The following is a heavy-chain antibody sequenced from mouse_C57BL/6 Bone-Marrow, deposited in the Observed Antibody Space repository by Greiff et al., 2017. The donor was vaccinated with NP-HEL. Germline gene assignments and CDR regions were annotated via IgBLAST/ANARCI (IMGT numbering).Heavy chain of an antibody. D-gene: IGHD1-3*01. Sequence: VQLQQSGPELVKPGASVKISCKASGYAFSSSWMNWVKQRPGQGLEWIGRIYPGDGDTNYNGKFKGKATLTADKSSSTAYMQLSSLTSEDSAVFFFARSDCYSGRCWFAYWGQGTLVTVSA. CDR2: IYPGDGDT. V-gene: IGHV1-82*01. J-gene: IGHJ3*01. CDR1: GYAFSSSW. CDR3: ARSDCYSGRCWFAY.